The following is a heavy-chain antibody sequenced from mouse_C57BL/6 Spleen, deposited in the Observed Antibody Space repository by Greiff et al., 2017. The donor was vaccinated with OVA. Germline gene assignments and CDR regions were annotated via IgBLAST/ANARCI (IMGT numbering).Heavy chain of an antibody. Sequence: EVKLMESGPSLVRPSQTLSLTCTVTGFSINSDCYWIWIRQFPGNKLEYIGYTFYSGITYYNPSLESRTYITRDTSKNQFSLKWSSVTTEDTATYYCARALYSNYGGYAMDYWGQGTSVTVSS. CDR2: TFYSGIT. CDR1: GFSINSDCY. D-gene: IGHD2-5*01. V-gene: IGHV3-3*01. J-gene: IGHJ4*01. CDR3: ARALYSNYGGYAMDY.